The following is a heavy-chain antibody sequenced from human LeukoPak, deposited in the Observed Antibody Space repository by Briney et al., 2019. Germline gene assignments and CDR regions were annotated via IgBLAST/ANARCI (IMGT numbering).Heavy chain of an antibody. D-gene: IGHD6-13*01. Sequence: ASVKISCKASGYTFIDYYMHWVQQAPGKGLEWVGRVDPEDGDTIYAEKFQGRVTITADTSTDTAYMELSNPKSEDTAVYYCARGSSSNSWYFDYWGQGTLVTVSS. CDR2: VDPEDGDT. CDR3: ARGSSSNSWYFDY. CDR1: GYTFIDYY. J-gene: IGHJ4*02. V-gene: IGHV1-69-2*01.